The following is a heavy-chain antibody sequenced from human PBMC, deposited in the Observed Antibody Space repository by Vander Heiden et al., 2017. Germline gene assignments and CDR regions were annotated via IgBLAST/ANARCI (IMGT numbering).Heavy chain of an antibody. CDR3: ARATAALYYYYYGMDV. D-gene: IGHD2-15*01. J-gene: IGHJ6*02. CDR1: GFTFSSSG. Sequence: QVQLVESGGGVVQPGRSLRLSCAASGFTFSSSGMHWVRQAPGKGLEWVAVIWYDGSNKYYADSVKGRFTISRDNSKNTLYLQMNSLRAEDTAVYYCARATAALYYYYYGMDVWGQGTTVTVS. V-gene: IGHV3-33*01. CDR2: IWYDGSNK.